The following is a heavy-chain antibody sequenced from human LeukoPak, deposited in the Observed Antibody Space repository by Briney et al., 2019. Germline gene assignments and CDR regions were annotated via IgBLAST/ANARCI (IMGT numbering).Heavy chain of an antibody. V-gene: IGHV3-7*03. J-gene: IGHJ5*01. CDR2: IRQDGGEK. D-gene: IGHD1-14*01. Sequence: GGSLRLSCAASGFTFRSYWMTWVRRAPGKGLEWLANIRQDGGEKYYVGSVKGRFTISRDNAQNSLYLQMNSLRVEDTAVYYCARMQPAYTSRFDSWGQGTQVTVSS. CDR1: GFTFRSYW. CDR3: ARMQPAYTSRFDS.